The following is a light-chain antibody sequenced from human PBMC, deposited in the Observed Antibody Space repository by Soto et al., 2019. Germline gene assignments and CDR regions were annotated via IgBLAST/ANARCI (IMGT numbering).Light chain of an antibody. CDR1: QGLRGN. V-gene: IGKV1-27*01. Sequence: DNQMTQSPSSLSASEEEGAPITSRASQGLRGNLAWFQQKQGNPPKLLIYAASTLQSGVPSRFSGSRSGTDFTLTISSLQPEDVATYYCQKYDDVPYTFGQGTKLEIK. J-gene: IGKJ2*01. CDR3: QKYDDVPYT. CDR2: AAS.